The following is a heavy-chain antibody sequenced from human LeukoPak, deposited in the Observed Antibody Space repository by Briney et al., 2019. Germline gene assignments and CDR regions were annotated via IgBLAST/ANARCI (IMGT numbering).Heavy chain of an antibody. D-gene: IGHD2-2*01. Sequence: PSETLSLTCAVYGGPFSGYYWSWIRQPPGKGLEWIGEINHSGSTNYNPSLKSRVTISVDTSKNQFSLKLSSVTAADTAVYYCARGGYCSSTSCPDEHFDYWGQGTLVTVSS. CDR2: INHSGST. CDR3: ARGGYCSSTSCPDEHFDY. CDR1: GGPFSGYY. J-gene: IGHJ4*02. V-gene: IGHV4-34*01.